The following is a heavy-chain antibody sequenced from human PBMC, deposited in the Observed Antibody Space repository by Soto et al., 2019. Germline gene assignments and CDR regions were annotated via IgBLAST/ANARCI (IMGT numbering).Heavy chain of an antibody. CDR1: GGSFSSSTYY. D-gene: IGHD2-8*01. Sequence: PSETLSLTCTVSGGSFSSSTYYWGWIRQPPGKGLEWIGSMYSGGNTYYNPSLKGRFTISRDNAKNSLYLQLNSLRAEDTAVYYCARDRLLYGGSVSYFDYWGHGTLVTVSS. V-gene: IGHV4-39*02. J-gene: IGHJ4*01. CDR3: ARDRLLYGGSVSYFDY. CDR2: MYSGGNT.